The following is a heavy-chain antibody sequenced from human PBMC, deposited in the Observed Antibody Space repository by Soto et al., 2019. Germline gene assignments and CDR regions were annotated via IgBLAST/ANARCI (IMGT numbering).Heavy chain of an antibody. CDR3: ARDPILQSIAAAGDFDY. CDR1: GYTFTSYG. CDR2: ISAYNGNT. D-gene: IGHD6-13*01. J-gene: IGHJ4*02. V-gene: IGHV1-18*01. Sequence: QVQLVQSGAEVKKPGASVKVSCKASGYTFTSYGISWVRQAPGQGLEWMGWISAYNGNTNYAQKLQGRVTMTTDTSTSTAYMERRSLRSDDTAVYYCARDPILQSIAAAGDFDYWGQGTLVTVSS.